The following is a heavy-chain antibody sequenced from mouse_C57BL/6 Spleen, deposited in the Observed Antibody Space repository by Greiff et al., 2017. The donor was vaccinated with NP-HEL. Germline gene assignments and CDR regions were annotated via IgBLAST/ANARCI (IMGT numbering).Heavy chain of an antibody. Sequence: QVQLQQSGPGLVAPSQSLSITCTVSGFSLTSYAISWVRQPPGKGLEWLGVIWTGGGTNYNSALKSRLSISKDNSKSQVFLKMNSLQADDTARYYCASSMVTTGAWFAYWGQGTLVTVSA. D-gene: IGHD2-2*01. CDR1: GFSLTSYA. CDR2: IWTGGGT. V-gene: IGHV2-9-1*01. CDR3: ASSMVTTGAWFAY. J-gene: IGHJ3*01.